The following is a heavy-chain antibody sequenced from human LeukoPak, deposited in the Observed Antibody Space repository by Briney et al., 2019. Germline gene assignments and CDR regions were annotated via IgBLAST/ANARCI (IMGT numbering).Heavy chain of an antibody. CDR3: TRSSVAGHLNY. Sequence: GGSLRLSCAASGFTFSGSAMHWVRQASGRGLEWVGRIRSKANSYATAYAASVKGRFTISRDDSKNTAYLQMNSLKTEDTAVYYCTRSSVAGHLNYWGPGTLVTVSS. D-gene: IGHD6-19*01. CDR1: GFTFSGSA. J-gene: IGHJ4*02. CDR2: IRSKANSYAT. V-gene: IGHV3-73*01.